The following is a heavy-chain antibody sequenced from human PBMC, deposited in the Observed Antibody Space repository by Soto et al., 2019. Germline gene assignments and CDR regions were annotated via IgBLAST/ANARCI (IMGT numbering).Heavy chain of an antibody. J-gene: IGHJ6*02. Sequence: EALTISCKASGYIFSTYWIGWVRQKPGKVLEWMGIIYPGDSDTRYSPSFQGQVTISADKSISTAYLQWSSLKASDTAMYYCARLHLERRPYPPYGMDFRGPGTMVTLFS. CDR3: ARLHLERRPYPPYGMDF. CDR1: GYIFSTYW. V-gene: IGHV5-51*01. CDR2: IYPGDSDT. D-gene: IGHD1-1*01.